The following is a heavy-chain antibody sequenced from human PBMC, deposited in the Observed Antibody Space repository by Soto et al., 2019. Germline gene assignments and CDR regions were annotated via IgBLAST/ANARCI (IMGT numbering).Heavy chain of an antibody. CDR2: ISGSGDST. D-gene: IGHD5-18*01. CDR1: GFTFSRYA. V-gene: IGHV3-23*01. J-gene: IGHJ6*03. CDR3: AKVGYSYGLSYYYYMDV. Sequence: EVQLLQSGGGLVQLGGSLRLSCAASGFTFSRYAMNWVRQAPGKGLEWVSSISGSGDSTNYADSVKGRFTISRDNSKNTLYLQMNSLRAEDTAVYYCAKVGYSYGLSYYYYMDVWGKGTTVTVSS.